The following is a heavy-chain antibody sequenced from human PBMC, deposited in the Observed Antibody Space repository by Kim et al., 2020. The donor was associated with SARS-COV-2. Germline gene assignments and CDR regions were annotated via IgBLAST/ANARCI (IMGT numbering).Heavy chain of an antibody. J-gene: IGHJ5*01. Sequence: GGSLRLSCVASEFTLSNYYMSWVRQAPGKGLEWVANINRDGREKNYVESVKGRFTISRDNAKNSLYLQTNSLRAEDTAVYFCARDNHRSLDSWGPGALVT. CDR2: INRDGREK. V-gene: IGHV3-7*01. CDR1: EFTLSNYY. CDR3: ARDNHRSLDS.